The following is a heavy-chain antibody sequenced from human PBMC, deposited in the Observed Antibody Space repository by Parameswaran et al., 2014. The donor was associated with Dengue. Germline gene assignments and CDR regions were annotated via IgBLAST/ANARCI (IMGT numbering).Heavy chain of an antibody. Sequence: VRQMPGKGLEWIGEINHSGSTNYNPSLKSRVTISVDTSKNQFSLKLSSVTAADTAVYYCARTVDTATLDYWGQGTLVTVSS. V-gene: IGHV4-34*01. CDR2: INHSGST. D-gene: IGHD5-18*01. CDR3: ARTVDTATLDY. J-gene: IGHJ4*02.